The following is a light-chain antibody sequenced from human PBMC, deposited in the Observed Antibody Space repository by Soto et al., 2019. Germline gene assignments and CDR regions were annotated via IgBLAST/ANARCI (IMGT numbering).Light chain of an antibody. J-gene: IGLJ1*01. V-gene: IGLV3-1*01. Sequence: SSELTQPPSVSVSPGQTASITCSGDKLGDKYACWYQQKPGQSPVLVIYQDTKRPSGIPERFSGSNSGNTATLTISGTQAMDEADYSCQAWDSNTEGVFGTGTKVTVL. CDR2: QDT. CDR3: QAWDSNTEGV. CDR1: KLGDKY.